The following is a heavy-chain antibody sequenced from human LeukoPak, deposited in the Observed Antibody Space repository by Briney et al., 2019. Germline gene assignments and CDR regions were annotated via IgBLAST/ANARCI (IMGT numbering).Heavy chain of an antibody. J-gene: IGHJ4*02. CDR2: INHSGST. CDR1: GGSFRGYY. Sequence: SETLSLTCAVYGGSFRGYYWSWIRQPPGKGLEWIGEINHSGSTNYNPSLKSRVTISVDTSKNQFSLKLSSVTAADTAVYYCAGGREADYWGQGTLVTVSS. V-gene: IGHV4-34*01. CDR3: AGGREADY.